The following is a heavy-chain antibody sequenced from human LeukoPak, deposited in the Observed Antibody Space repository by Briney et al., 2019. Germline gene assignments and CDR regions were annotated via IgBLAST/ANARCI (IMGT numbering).Heavy chain of an antibody. CDR2: IKEDGSEK. J-gene: IGHJ6*03. Sequence: GGSLRLSCATSGFTFSTYWMSWVRQAPGKGLEWVANIKEDGSEKYYVDSVKGRFTISRDNAKNSLHLQMNSLRAEDTAVYYCARGPSGNYYYYYMDVWGKGTTVTVSS. CDR1: GFTFSTYW. CDR3: ARGPSGNYYYYYMDV. V-gene: IGHV3-7*03.